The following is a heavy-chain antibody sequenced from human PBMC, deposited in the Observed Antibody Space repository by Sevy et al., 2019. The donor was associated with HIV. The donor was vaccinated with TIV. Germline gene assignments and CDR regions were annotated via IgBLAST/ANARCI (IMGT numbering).Heavy chain of an antibody. CDR2: IFHSGDP. CDR3: ARHFYSNGMDV. J-gene: IGHJ6*02. V-gene: IGHV4-39*01. Sequence: SETLSLTCTVSGGSISSSSICWGWFRQSPGKGLDYIGSIFHSGDPYYNPSLKSRVTISVDTSKNQFSLKMTSVAAADTAVYYCARHFYSNGMDVWGQGTTVTVSS. D-gene: IGHD1-26*01. CDR1: GGSISSSSIC.